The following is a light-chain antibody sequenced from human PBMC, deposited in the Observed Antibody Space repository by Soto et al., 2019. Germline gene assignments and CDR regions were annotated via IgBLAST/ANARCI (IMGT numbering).Light chain of an antibody. V-gene: IGKV1-12*01. CDR2: AAS. CDR3: QQYNDWPPIT. J-gene: IGKJ5*01. Sequence: DIQMTQSPSSVSAAVGDRVTITCRASQGINKWLAWYQQKPGKAPQLLISAASTLRSGVPSRFSGSGSGTDFILTISSLQSEDFAVYYCQQYNDWPPITFGQGTRLEI. CDR1: QGINKW.